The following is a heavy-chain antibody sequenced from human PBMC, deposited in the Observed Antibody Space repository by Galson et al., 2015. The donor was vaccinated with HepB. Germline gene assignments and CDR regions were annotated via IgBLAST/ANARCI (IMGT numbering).Heavy chain of an antibody. CDR1: GFTFGDFA. CDR2: IRSKPYGGTT. D-gene: IGHD6-25*01. J-gene: IGHJ4*02. CDR3: TRDGGYRPFYY. Sequence: SLRLSCAASGFTFGDFAVSWFRQAPGKGLEWVGFIRSKPYGGTTEYAASLKGRFSISRDDSKSVAYLHMNSLKTEDTAVYYCTRDGGYRPFYYWGQGTLVTVSS. V-gene: IGHV3-49*03.